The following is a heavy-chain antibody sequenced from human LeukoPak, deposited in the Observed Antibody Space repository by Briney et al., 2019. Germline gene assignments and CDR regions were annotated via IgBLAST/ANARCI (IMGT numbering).Heavy chain of an antibody. D-gene: IGHD2-2*01. J-gene: IGHJ4*02. V-gene: IGHV4-39*07. CDR3: AREIVPAAMGHFDY. Sequence: PSETLSLTCTVSGGSISSSIYYWGWIRQPPGKGLEWIGSIYYSGSTYYNPSLKSRVTISVDTSKNQFSLKLSSVTAADTAVYYCAREIVPAAMGHFDYWGQGTLVTVSS. CDR2: IYYSGST. CDR1: GGSISSSIYY.